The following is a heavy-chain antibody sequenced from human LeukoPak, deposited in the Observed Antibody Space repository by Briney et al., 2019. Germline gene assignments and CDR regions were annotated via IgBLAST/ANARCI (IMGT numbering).Heavy chain of an antibody. Sequence: GESLKISCEGSGYTFTSYWIAWVRQMPGKGLEWMGIIYPGDSDTRYSPSFQGQVTISGDKSISTAYLQWSSLKASDTAMYYCARIVSNRFDYWGQGTLVTVSS. V-gene: IGHV5-51*01. CDR2: IYPGDSDT. J-gene: IGHJ4*02. CDR3: ARIVSNRFDY. CDR1: GYTFTSYW. D-gene: IGHD5/OR15-5a*01.